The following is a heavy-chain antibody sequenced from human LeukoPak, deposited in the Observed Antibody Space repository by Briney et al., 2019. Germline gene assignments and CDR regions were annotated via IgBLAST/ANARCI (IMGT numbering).Heavy chain of an antibody. D-gene: IGHD1-26*01. CDR2: FDPEDGET. J-gene: IGHJ2*01. V-gene: IGHV1-24*01. CDR3: ATSRSYLVPWHFDL. Sequence: ASVKVFCKVSGYTLTELSMHWVRQAPGKGLEWMGGFDPEDGETIYAQKFQGRVTMTEDTSTDTAYMELSSLRSEDTAVYYCATSRSYLVPWHFDLWGRGTLVTVSS. CDR1: GYTLTELS.